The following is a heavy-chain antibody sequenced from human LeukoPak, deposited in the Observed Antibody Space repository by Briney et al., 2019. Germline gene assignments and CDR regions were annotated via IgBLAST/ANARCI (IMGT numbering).Heavy chain of an antibody. CDR2: ISWNGDRK. Sequence: GGSLRLSCAASGFTFDDYGMSWVRQAPGKGLEWVSGISWNGDRKGYADSVEGRLTISRDNAKKSLYLQMNSLRTEDTALYYCARSGVIIPTYFDYWGQGTLVTVSS. V-gene: IGHV3-20*04. CDR3: ARSGVIIPTYFDY. D-gene: IGHD3-3*01. J-gene: IGHJ4*02. CDR1: GFTFDDYG.